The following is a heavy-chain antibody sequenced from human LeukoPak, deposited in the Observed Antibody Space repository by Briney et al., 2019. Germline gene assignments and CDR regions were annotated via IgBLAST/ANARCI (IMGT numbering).Heavy chain of an antibody. V-gene: IGHV3-53*01. D-gene: IGHD3-22*01. J-gene: IGHJ4*02. CDR3: ARGVYDTAGYYLDYFDS. Sequence: GGSLRLSCAASGFTASSYYMAWVRQIPGKALEWVSVIYSSGSTFYADSVRGRFAVSRDDSNNTLDLQMDSLRAEDTALYFCARGVYDTAGYYLDYFDSWGQGTLVTVSS. CDR1: GFTASSYY. CDR2: IYSSGST.